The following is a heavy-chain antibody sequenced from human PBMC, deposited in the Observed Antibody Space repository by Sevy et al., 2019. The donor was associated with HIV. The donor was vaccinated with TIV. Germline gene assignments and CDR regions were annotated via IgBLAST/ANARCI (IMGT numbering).Heavy chain of an antibody. CDR2: ISGGGGST. V-gene: IGHV3-23*01. CDR1: GFTFSNYG. D-gene: IGHD5-12*01. CDR3: TKDRDIVASPSDY. Sequence: GGSLRLSYAASGFTFSNYGMTWVRQAPGKGLEWVSVISGGGGSTDYADSVKGRFTISRDNSKNTLYLQLNSLRADDTAVYYCTKDRDIVASPSDYWGQGTLVTVSS. J-gene: IGHJ4*02.